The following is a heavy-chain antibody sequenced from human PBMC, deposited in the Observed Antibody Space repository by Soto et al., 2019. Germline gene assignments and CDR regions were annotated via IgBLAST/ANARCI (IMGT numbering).Heavy chain of an antibody. CDR3: ARDDVLCYGGRCYGIPLDV. CDR2: IQSGGTT. J-gene: IGHJ6*04. D-gene: IGHD2-15*01. Sequence: EVQLVESGGGLVQPGGPWGPSCPPSGSTASSKYIPWVRQPPGRGLGGASFIQSGGTTYYADSVKGRFTISRDTSENTLHLQLDSLSVEDTAVYYCARDDVLCYGGRCYGIPLDVWGKGTTVTVSS. CDR1: GSTASSKY. V-gene: IGHV3-66*01.